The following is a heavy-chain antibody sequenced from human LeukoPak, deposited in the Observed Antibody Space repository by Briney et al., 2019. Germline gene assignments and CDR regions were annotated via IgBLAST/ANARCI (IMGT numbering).Heavy chain of an antibody. CDR2: IYTSGST. CDR1: GGSISSYY. V-gene: IGHV4-4*07. Sequence: PSETLSLTCTVSGGSISSYYWSWIRQPAGKGLEWIGRIYTSGSTNYNPSLKSRVTISVDTSKNQFSLKLSSVTAADTAVYYCARDYYDSSGHDYFDYWGQGTLVTVSS. J-gene: IGHJ4*02. D-gene: IGHD3-22*01. CDR3: ARDYYDSSGHDYFDY.